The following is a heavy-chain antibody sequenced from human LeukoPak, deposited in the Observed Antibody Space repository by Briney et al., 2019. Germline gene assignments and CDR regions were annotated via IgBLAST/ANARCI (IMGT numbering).Heavy chain of an antibody. CDR1: GFTFSDYH. J-gene: IGHJ4*02. CDR2: ITNGDNTM. D-gene: IGHD2-21*02. CDR3: AKKTSYCDGDCYPYYFDH. V-gene: IGHV3-11*01. Sequence: GGSLRLSCAASGFTFSDYHMNWIRQAPGKGLEWISYITNGDNTMYYADSVKGRFTISRDNTKNSLSLQMDSLRAEDTAVYYCAKKTSYCDGDCYPYYFDHWGQGTLVTVSS.